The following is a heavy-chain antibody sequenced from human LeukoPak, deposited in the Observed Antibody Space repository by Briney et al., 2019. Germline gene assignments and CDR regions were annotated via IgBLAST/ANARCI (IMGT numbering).Heavy chain of an antibody. CDR2: INSDGSST. D-gene: IGHD6-19*01. CDR3: ARVGQWLRPFDY. Sequence: GGSLRLSCAASGFTFSSYWMHWVRQAPGKGPVWVSRINSDGSSTSYADSVKGRFTISRDNAKNTLYLQMNSLRAEDTAVYYCARVGQWLRPFDYWGQGTLVTASS. J-gene: IGHJ4*02. V-gene: IGHV3-74*01. CDR1: GFTFSSYW.